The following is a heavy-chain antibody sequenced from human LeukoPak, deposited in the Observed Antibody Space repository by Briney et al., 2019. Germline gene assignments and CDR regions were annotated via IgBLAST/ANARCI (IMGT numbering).Heavy chain of an antibody. D-gene: IGHD5-18*01. Sequence: NPSETLSLTCTVSGGSISSYYWSWIRQPPGKGLEWIGYIYYSGSIKYNPSLKSRVTMSVDTSKNQFSLKLSSVTAADTAVYYCARGSWIQSSPAICYFDYWGQGTLVTVSS. J-gene: IGHJ4*02. CDR3: ARGSWIQSSPAICYFDY. CDR1: GGSISSYY. CDR2: IYYSGSI. V-gene: IGHV4-59*01.